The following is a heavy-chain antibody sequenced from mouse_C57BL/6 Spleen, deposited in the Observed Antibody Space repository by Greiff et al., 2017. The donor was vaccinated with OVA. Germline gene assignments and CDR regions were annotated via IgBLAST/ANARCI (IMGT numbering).Heavy chain of an antibody. V-gene: IGHV1-69*01. Sequence: VKLQQPGAELVMPGASVKLSCKASGYTFTSYWMHWVKQRPGQGLEWIGEIDPSDSYTNYNQKFKGKSTLTVDKSSSTAYMQLSSLTSEDSAVYYCARSPLVTTSGFDYWGQGTTLTVSS. CDR2: IDPSDSYT. CDR3: ARSPLVTTSGFDY. J-gene: IGHJ2*01. D-gene: IGHD2-2*01. CDR1: GYTFTSYW.